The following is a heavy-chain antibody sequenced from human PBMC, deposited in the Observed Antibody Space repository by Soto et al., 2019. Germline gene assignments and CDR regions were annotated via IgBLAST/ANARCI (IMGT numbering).Heavy chain of an antibody. D-gene: IGHD6-6*01. CDR3: AREDYSSSKAFDI. CDR1: GFSFRSYA. V-gene: IGHV3-21*01. Sequence: PGGSLRLSCEASGFSFRSYAMNWVRQAPGKGLEWVSSITNSGSFVYYADSVKGRFTISRDNANDSLFLQLNRLRAEDTAIYFCAREDYSSSKAFDIWGQGTTATVSS. CDR2: ITNSGSFV. J-gene: IGHJ3*02.